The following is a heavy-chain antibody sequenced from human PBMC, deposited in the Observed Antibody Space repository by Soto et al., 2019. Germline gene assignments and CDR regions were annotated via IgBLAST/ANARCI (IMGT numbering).Heavy chain of an antibody. CDR3: TRRGVVIIAGGGMDV. V-gene: IGHV3-73*02. Sequence: EVQLVESGGGLVQPGGSLKLSCAASGFTFSGSAMHWVRQASGKGLEWVGRIRSKANSYATAYAASVKGRFTISRDDSKNTAYLQMNSLKTEDTAVYYCTRRGVVIIAGGGMDVWGQGTTVTVSS. J-gene: IGHJ6*02. CDR2: IRSKANSYAT. CDR1: GFTFSGSA. D-gene: IGHD3-3*01.